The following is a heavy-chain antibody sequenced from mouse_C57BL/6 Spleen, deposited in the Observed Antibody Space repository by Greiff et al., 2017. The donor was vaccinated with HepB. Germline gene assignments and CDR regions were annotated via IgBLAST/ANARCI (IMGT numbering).Heavy chain of an antibody. D-gene: IGHD2-3*01. CDR2: IDPSDSYT. Sequence: QVQLQQPGAELVRPGTSVKLSCKASGYTFTSYWMHWVKQRPGQGLEWIGVIDPSDSYTNYNQKFKGKATLTVDTSSSTAYMQLSSLTSEDSAVYYCARDEDGYYFFAYWGQGTLVTVSA. V-gene: IGHV1-59*01. CDR1: GYTFTSYW. CDR3: ARDEDGYYFFAY. J-gene: IGHJ3*01.